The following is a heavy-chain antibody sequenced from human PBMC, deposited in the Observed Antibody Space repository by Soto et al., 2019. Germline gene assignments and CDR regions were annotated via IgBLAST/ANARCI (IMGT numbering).Heavy chain of an antibody. CDR3: ARDDEERGYFDS. Sequence: ASVKVSCKTYGGAFRTSSLNWVRQAPGQGLEWMGGIIPILGTPEYPQKFQGRVTITADESTGTVYLAVRSLTYEDAAVFYCARDDEERGYFDSWGQGTLVTVSS. D-gene: IGHD3-10*01. CDR1: GGAFRTSS. CDR2: IIPILGTP. V-gene: IGHV1-69*13. J-gene: IGHJ4*02.